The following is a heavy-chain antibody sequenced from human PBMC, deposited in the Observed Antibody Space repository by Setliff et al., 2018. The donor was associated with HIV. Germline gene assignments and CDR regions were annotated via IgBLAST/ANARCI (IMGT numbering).Heavy chain of an antibody. CDR2: MNPTSGNT. J-gene: IGHJ4*02. CDR3: ARRFGYSYGFWFFED. D-gene: IGHD5-12*01. Sequence: ASVKVSCKASGYAFGSYDIHWVRQVSGQGLEWVAWMNPTSGNTGSAQRFQGRVAMTRNTSITTAYLEVKGLNHDDTAIYYCARRFGYSYGFWFFEDWGQGTRVTVSS. V-gene: IGHV1-8*02. CDR1: GYAFGSYD.